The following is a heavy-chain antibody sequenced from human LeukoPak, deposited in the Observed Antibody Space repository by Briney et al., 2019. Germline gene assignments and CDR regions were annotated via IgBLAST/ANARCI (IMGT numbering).Heavy chain of an antibody. CDR2: ISYDGSNK. CDR1: GFTFSSYA. J-gene: IGHJ4*02. V-gene: IGHV3-30-3*02. CDR3: AKYGPQDSGSSHFDY. Sequence: GGSLRLSCAASGFTFSSYAMHWVRQAPGKGLEWVAVISYDGSNKYYADSVKGRFTISRDNSKNTLFLQMNSLRAEDTAIYYCAKYGPQDSGSSHFDYWGQGALVTVSS. D-gene: IGHD1-26*01.